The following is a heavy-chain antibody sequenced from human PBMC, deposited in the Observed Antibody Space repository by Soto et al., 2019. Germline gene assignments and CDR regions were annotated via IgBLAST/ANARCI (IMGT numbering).Heavy chain of an antibody. CDR3: AREGVAAPYYYPGMAV. V-gene: IGHV4-59*01. J-gene: IGHJ6*02. CDR2: ISYTGST. CDR1: GEAISSYY. Sequence: PSESLSIKYAFSGEAISSYYWSWIRQPPGKGLEWIGYISYTGSTHYNPSLKSRVTISADTSKNQFSLKLSSVTTADTALYYCAREGVAAPYYYPGMAVWGQGSTVTVSS. D-gene: IGHD2-15*01.